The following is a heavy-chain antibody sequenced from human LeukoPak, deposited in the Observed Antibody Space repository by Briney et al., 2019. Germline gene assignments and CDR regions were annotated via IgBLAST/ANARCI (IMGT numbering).Heavy chain of an antibody. J-gene: IGHJ3*02. CDR3: ARERDSGRRIDI. CDR1: GYTFTGYY. D-gene: IGHD1-26*01. V-gene: IGHV1-2*02. Sequence: ASVKVSCKASGYTFTGYYMHWVRQAPGQGLEWMGWINPNSGGTNYAQKFQGRVTMTRDTSISTAYMELSSLRSEDTAVYYCARERDSGRRIDIWGQGTMVTVSS. CDR2: INPNSGGT.